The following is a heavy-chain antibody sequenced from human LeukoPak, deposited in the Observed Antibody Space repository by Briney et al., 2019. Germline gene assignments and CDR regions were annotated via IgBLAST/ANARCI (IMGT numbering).Heavy chain of an antibody. CDR3: AREDRLRLGAPSGNWFDP. D-gene: IGHD3-16*01. J-gene: IGHJ5*02. Sequence: ASVKVSCKASGYTFTGYYMHWVRQAPGQGLEWMGRIDPNSGVTNYAQKFQGRVTMTRDTSLSTAYMDLSSLRSDDTAVYYCAREDRLRLGAPSGNWFDPWGQGTLVTVSS. CDR1: GYTFTGYY. V-gene: IGHV1-2*06. CDR2: IDPNSGVT.